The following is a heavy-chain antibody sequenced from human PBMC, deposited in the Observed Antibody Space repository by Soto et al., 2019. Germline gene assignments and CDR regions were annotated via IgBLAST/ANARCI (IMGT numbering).Heavy chain of an antibody. D-gene: IGHD3-10*01. CDR3: AAPCGSGSYYNGFDY. Sequence: ASVKVSCKASGYTFTSYGISWVRQAPGQGLEWMGWINAYNGNTNYAQKLQGRVTMTTDTSTSTAYMELRSLRSEDTAVYYCAAPCGSGSYYNGFDYWGQGTLVTVCS. CDR1: GYTFTSYG. J-gene: IGHJ4*02. V-gene: IGHV1-18*01. CDR2: INAYNGNT.